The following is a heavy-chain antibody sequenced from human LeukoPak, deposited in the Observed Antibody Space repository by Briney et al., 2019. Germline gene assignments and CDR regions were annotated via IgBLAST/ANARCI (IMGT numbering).Heavy chain of an antibody. CDR2: ISAYNGNT. Sequence: ASVKVSCKASGGTFSSYAISWVRQAPGQGLEWMGWISAYNGNTNYAQKLQGRVTMTTDTSTSTAYMELRSLRSDDTAVYYCARDYRWNYYDSSGYYYYYYGMDVRGQGTTVTVSS. J-gene: IGHJ6*02. CDR1: GGTFSSYA. D-gene: IGHD3-22*01. CDR3: ARDYRWNYYDSSGYYYYYYGMDV. V-gene: IGHV1-18*01.